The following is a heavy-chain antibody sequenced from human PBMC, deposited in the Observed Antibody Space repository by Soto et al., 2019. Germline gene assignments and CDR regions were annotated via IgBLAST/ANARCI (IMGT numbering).Heavy chain of an antibody. CDR2: ITGSGDLT. V-gene: IGHV3-23*01. J-gene: IGHJ4*02. D-gene: IGHD5-12*01. Sequence: GGSLRLSCAASGFPFSSFAMSWVRQAPGKGLEWVSTITGSGDLTYYADSVKGRFTISRDNSKNTLYLQMNSLRAEDTAVYYCAKAEWLRLGGYYFDYWGQGTLVTVSS. CDR1: GFPFSSFA. CDR3: AKAEWLRLGGYYFDY.